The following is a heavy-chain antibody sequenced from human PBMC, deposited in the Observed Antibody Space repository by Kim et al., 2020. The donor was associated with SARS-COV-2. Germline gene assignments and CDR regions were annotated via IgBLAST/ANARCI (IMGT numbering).Heavy chain of an antibody. CDR3: SKASGWLPRY. J-gene: IGHJ4*02. CDR1: GFTFADSV. V-gene: IGHV3-43*02. CDR2: VSGDGGTT. Sequence: GGSLRLSCAASGFTFADSVMHWVRQAPGKGLEWVSIVSGDGGTTYYADSVKGRFTISRDNSKDSLYLQMNSLRTDDTAFYYCSKASGWLPRYWGKGTLVTVSS. D-gene: IGHD6-19*01.